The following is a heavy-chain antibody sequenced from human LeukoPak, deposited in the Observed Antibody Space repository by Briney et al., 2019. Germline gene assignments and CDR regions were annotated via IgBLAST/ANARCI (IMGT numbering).Heavy chain of an antibody. CDR1: GGSIGSGSYY. J-gene: IGHJ4*02. CDR3: ARGVVAAAGRTFDF. V-gene: IGHV4-61*02. CDR2: IYTSGST. D-gene: IGHD6-13*01. Sequence: SETLSLTCTVSGGSIGSGSYYWSWIRQPAGKGLEWIGRIYTSGSTNYNPSLKSRVTISVDTSKNQFSLKLSSVTAADTAVYYCARGVVAAAGRTFDFWGQGTLVTVSS.